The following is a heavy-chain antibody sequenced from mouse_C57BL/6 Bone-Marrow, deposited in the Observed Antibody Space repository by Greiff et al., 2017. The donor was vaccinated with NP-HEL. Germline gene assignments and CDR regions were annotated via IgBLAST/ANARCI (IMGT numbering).Heavy chain of an antibody. D-gene: IGHD1-1*01. CDR3: ARSGDYGSSFPYAMDY. V-gene: IGHV1-9*01. CDR2: ILPGSGST. CDR1: GYTFTGYW. Sequence: VQLQQSGAELLKPGASVKLSCKATGYTFTGYWIEWVKQRPGHGLEWIGEILPGSGSTNYNEKFKGKATFTADTSSNTAYMQLSSLTTEDSAIYYCARSGDYGSSFPYAMDYWGQGTSVTVSS. J-gene: IGHJ4*01.